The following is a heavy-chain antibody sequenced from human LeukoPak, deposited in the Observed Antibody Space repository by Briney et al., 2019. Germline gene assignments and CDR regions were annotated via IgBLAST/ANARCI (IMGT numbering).Heavy chain of an antibody. CDR3: ARAPLTGYYYYYYYMDV. J-gene: IGHJ6*03. Sequence: GASVKVSCKASGGTFSSYAISWVRQAPGQGLEWMGGIIPIFGTANYAQKSQGRVTITTDESTSTAYMELSSLRSEDTAVYYCARAPLTGYYYYYYYMDVWGKGTTVTVSS. CDR1: GGTFSSYA. V-gene: IGHV1-69*05. D-gene: IGHD3-9*01. CDR2: IIPIFGTA.